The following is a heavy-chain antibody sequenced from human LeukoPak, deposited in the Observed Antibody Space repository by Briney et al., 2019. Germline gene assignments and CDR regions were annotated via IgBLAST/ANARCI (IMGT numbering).Heavy chain of an antibody. CDR3: ANLVLASPIFDY. D-gene: IGHD2/OR15-2a*01. Sequence: PGGSLRLSCAASGFTFDDYAMHWVRQAPGKGLEWVAFIRYDGSNKYYADSVKGRFTIFRDNSKNTLYLQMNSLRAEDTAVYYCANLVLASPIFDYWGQGTLVTVSS. J-gene: IGHJ4*02. V-gene: IGHV3-30*02. CDR2: IRYDGSNK. CDR1: GFTFDDYA.